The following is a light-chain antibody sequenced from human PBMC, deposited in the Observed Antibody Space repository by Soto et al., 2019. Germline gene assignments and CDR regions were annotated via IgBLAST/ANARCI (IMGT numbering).Light chain of an antibody. CDR2: DTS. V-gene: IGKV3-11*01. CDR3: QQRANWPLA. Sequence: EIVLTQSPATLSLSPGERATLFCRASQSLSSFLAWFQQKPGQAPRLLIYDTSNRATGIPDRFSGSGSGTDFTLTISSLEPEDFAVYFCQQRANWPLAFGGGTKVEIK. CDR1: QSLSSF. J-gene: IGKJ4*01.